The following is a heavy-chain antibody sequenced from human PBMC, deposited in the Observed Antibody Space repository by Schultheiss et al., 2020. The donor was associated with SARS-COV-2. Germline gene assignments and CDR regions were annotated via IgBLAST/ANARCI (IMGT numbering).Heavy chain of an antibody. CDR3: ARDPDY. J-gene: IGHJ4*02. CDR1: GFTFSDHQ. CDR2: IISSGRTT. V-gene: IGHV3-11*04. Sequence: GGSLRLSCAASGFTFSDHQMNWIRQAPGKGLEWISYIISSGRTTYYADSVKGRFTVSRDNAKNSLYLQMNSLRAEDTAVYYCARDPDYWGQGTLVTVSS.